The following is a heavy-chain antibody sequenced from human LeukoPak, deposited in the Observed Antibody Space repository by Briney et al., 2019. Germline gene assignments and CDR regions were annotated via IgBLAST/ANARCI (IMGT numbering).Heavy chain of an antibody. V-gene: IGHV4-28*05. J-gene: IGHJ3*02. CDR3: ARSSGWLTDAFDI. CDR1: GYSISSSNW. Sequence: SDTLSLTCAVSGYSISSSNWWGWIRQPPGKALEWIGYIYYSGSIYYNPSLKSRVTMSVDTSKNQFSLKLSSVTAADTAVYYCARSSGWLTDAFDIWGQGTMVTVSS. CDR2: IYYSGSI. D-gene: IGHD6-19*01.